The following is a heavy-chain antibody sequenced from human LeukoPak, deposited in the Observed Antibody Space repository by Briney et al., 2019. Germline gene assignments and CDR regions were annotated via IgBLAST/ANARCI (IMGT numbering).Heavy chain of an antibody. CDR1: GGSFSGYY. CDR3: ARGRLVSSQPFDY. D-gene: IGHD6-6*01. Sequence: SETLSLTCAVYGGSFSGYYWSWIRQPPGKGLEWIGVINHSGSTNYNPSLKSRVTISADTSKNQFSLKLSSVTAADTAAYYCARGRLVSSQPFDYWGQGTLVTVSS. J-gene: IGHJ4*02. CDR2: INHSGST. V-gene: IGHV4-34*01.